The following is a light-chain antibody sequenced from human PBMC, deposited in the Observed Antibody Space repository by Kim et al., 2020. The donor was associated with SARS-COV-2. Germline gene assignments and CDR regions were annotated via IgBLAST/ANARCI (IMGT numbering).Light chain of an antibody. V-gene: IGKV3-20*01. Sequence: PGEGAPLSGRASQRVSSSYGAWYEQKPGQAPRLLIYGASRRATGIPDRFSGSGYGTDCTLTISRLEPEDCAVYYCQQYGSSPGITFGQGTRLEIK. CDR1: QRVSSSY. CDR2: GAS. CDR3: QQYGSSPGIT. J-gene: IGKJ5*01.